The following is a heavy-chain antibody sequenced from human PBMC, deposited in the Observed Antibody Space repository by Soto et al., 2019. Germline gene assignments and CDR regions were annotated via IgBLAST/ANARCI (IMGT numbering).Heavy chain of an antibody. Sequence: XQTLSLPCAISGDSLFSNIAAWNLIRQSPSRGLEWLGRTYFRSKWYNEYAPSVKSRIIINPDTSKNQFSLQLNSMTPEDTAIYYCVGGFGAFDFWGQGKVVTVSS. CDR3: VGGFGAFDF. V-gene: IGHV6-1*01. CDR2: TYFRSKWYN. D-gene: IGHD3-10*01. J-gene: IGHJ3*01. CDR1: GDSLFSNIAA.